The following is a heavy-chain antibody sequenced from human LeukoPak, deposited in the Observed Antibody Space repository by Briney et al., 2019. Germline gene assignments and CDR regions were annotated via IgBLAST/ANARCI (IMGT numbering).Heavy chain of an antibody. D-gene: IGHD2-2*02. CDR2: INSDGNTT. CDR3: ARRYCTTTTCYTFGMDV. J-gene: IGHJ6*02. V-gene: IGHV3-74*01. CDR1: GFTFSSYW. Sequence: GGSLRLSCAASGFTFSSYWMHWVRQAPGKGLVWVSSINSDGNTTNYADSVKGRFTIPRDNAKNTLYLQMNSLRAEDTAVYYCARRYCTTTTCYTFGMDVWGQGTTVTVSS.